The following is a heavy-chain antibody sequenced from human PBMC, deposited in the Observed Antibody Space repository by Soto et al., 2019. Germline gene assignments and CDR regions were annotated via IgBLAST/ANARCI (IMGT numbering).Heavy chain of an antibody. CDR1: GYTFTSYY. V-gene: IGHV1-46*01. Sequence: ASVKVSCKASGYTFTSYYMHWVRQAPGQVLECMVIINRRGGVTSYXXKFQGRVXXTRDTSTSTVXMELSXLGSEDTAVYYCARSGSIEHYDSSDYLHDAFDIXX. J-gene: IGHJ3*02. CDR2: INRRGGVT. D-gene: IGHD3-22*01. CDR3: ARSGSIEHYDSSDYLHDAFDI.